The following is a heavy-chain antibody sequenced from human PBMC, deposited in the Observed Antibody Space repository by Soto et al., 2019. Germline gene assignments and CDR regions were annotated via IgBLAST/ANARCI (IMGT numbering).Heavy chain of an antibody. CDR2: ISSSGDT. CDR3: AREETAWPLAYGLDV. D-gene: IGHD2-21*02. Sequence: GGSLRLSCAASGFTFGSYSMHWVRQAPGKGLEWVSSISSSGDTYYADSLKGRLTISRDYAKNSLSLQMNSLRAEDTAVYYCAREETAWPLAYGLDVWGQGTTVTVSS. V-gene: IGHV3-21*01. CDR1: GFTFGSYS. J-gene: IGHJ6*02.